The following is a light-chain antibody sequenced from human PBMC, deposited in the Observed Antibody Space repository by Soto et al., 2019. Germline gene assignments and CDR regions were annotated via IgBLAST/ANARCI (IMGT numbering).Light chain of an antibody. CDR2: DNN. Sequence: QSLLTHPPSVSAAPGQKVTISCSGSSSNIGNNYVSWYQQLPGTAPKLLIYDNNKRPSGIPDRFSGSKSGTSATLGITGLQTGGEADYYCGTWDSSLSAYVFGTGTKVTV. CDR1: SSNIGNNY. CDR3: GTWDSSLSAYV. J-gene: IGLJ1*01. V-gene: IGLV1-51*01.